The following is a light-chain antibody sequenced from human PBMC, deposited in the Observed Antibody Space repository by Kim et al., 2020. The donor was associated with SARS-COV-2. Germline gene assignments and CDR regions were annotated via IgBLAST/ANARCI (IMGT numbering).Light chain of an antibody. CDR1: SSDVVGYDY. CDR3: SSYTTNSTWV. CDR2: DVS. Sequence: QSALTQPASVSGSPGQSITISCTGTSSDVVGYDYVSWYQQHPGKAPKLIIYDVSNRPSGVSNRFSGSKSGNTASLTISGLQAEDEADYYCSSYTTNSTWVFGGGTKLTVL. V-gene: IGLV2-14*03. J-gene: IGLJ3*02.